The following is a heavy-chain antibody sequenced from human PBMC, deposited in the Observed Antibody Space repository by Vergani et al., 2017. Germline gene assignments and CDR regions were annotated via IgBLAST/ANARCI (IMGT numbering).Heavy chain of an antibody. CDR1: GYIFKNYY. CDR2: VNFVTGAA. D-gene: IGHD2-15*01. J-gene: IGHJ4*02. CDR3: ARSIGYCTSGSCRPYYFDV. V-gene: IGHV1-46*02. Sequence: QVHLVQSGAAVKKPGASAKVSCTASGYIFKNYYMHWLRLAPGQGFQWMGVVNFVTGAATSPQKFEGRITMTRDTSTATFYMDLSSLKYEDTAIYYCARSIGYCTSGSCRPYYFDVWGQGTLVTVSS.